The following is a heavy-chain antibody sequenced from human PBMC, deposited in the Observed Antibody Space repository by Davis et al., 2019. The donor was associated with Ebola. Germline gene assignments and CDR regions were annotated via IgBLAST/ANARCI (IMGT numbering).Heavy chain of an antibody. D-gene: IGHD4-17*01. Sequence: ESLKISCTVSNGSISNYYWTWIRQPAGKGLEWIGHIYTSGSTNYNPSLKSRVIISVDTSKNQFSLKVSSVTAADAAVYYCAATYGDDGPASYGMDVWGQGTTVTVSS. CDR2: IYTSGST. CDR3: AATYGDDGPASYGMDV. V-gene: IGHV4-4*07. CDR1: NGSISNYY. J-gene: IGHJ6*02.